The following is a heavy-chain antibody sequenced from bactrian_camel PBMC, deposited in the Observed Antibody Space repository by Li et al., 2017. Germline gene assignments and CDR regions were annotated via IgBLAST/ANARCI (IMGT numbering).Heavy chain of an antibody. V-gene: IGHV3S55*01. CDR3: AAGPWYTDEYNY. Sequence: HVQLVESGGGSVKPGGSLRLSCAGSGYTVGSHCMGWFRQAPGKERELVSVISSDGFTTYADVVRGRFTVSQDNAKNTAYLQMSSLTSEDTALYYCAAGPWYTDEYNYWGQGTQVTVS. J-gene: IGHJ4*01. CDR2: ISSDGFT. D-gene: IGHD6*01. CDR1: GYTVGSHC.